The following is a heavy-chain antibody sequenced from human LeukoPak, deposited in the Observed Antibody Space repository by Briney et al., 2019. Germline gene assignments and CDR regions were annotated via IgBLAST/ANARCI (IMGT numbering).Heavy chain of an antibody. Sequence: PSETLSLTCTVSGGSISIYYWGWIRQPPGKGLEWIGSIYYSGNTYYNASLKSQVSISIDTSKNQFSLRLTSVTAADTAVYYCARQTGSGLFILPGGQGTLVTVSS. CDR3: ARQTGSGLFILP. CDR2: IYYSGNT. D-gene: IGHD3/OR15-3a*01. J-gene: IGHJ4*02. CDR1: GGSISIYY. V-gene: IGHV4-39*01.